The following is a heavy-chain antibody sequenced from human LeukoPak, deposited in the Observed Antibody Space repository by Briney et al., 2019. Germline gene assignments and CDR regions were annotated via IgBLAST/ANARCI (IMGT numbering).Heavy chain of an antibody. CDR3: ARWFYDSSGYYSYEY. CDR1: GGSISDYY. CDR2: IYYSGST. D-gene: IGHD3-22*01. Sequence: PSETLSLTCTASGGSISDYYWSWIRQFPGKGLEWIGYIYYSGSTNYNPSLKSRVTILVDTSKNQFSLKLSSVTAADTAVYYCARWFYDSSGYYSYEYWGQGTLVTVSS. J-gene: IGHJ4*02. V-gene: IGHV4-59*01.